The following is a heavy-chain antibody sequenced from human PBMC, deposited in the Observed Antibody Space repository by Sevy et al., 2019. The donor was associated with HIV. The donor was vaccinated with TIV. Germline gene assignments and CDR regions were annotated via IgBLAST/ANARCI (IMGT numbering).Heavy chain of an antibody. CDR1: GFSFSNYV. D-gene: IGHD2-15*01. J-gene: IGHJ4*01. CDR3: AKLLSRMIPGNGALDY. Sequence: GGSLRLSCTASGFSFSNYVMAWVRQAPGKGLEWVSSVCPTSLSTYYPESVKRRFTISRDNSKNTLYLQMNSLPAEDTDIYYCAKLLSRMIPGNGALDYWGRGTLVTVSS. V-gene: IGHV3-23*01. CDR2: VCPTSLST.